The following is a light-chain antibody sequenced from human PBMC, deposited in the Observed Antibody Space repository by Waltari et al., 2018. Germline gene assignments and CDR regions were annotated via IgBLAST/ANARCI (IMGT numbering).Light chain of an antibody. CDR1: QIISSY. Sequence: PCPASQIISSYLAWYQQKPGKAPKLLIYKASSLESGVPSRFSGSGSGTEFTLTISSLQPDDFATYYCQQYNYYSTFGQGTKVETK. CDR3: QQYNYYST. CDR2: KAS. J-gene: IGKJ1*01. V-gene: IGKV1-5*03.